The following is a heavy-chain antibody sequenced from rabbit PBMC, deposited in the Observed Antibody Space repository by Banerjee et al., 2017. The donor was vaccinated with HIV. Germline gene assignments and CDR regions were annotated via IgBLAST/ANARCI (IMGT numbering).Heavy chain of an antibody. J-gene: IGHJ3*01. V-gene: IGHV1S45*01. CDR3: ARGYWTDGLHL. Sequence: LVKPGGSLTLTCAASGFSFSSSHWICWVRQAPGKGLEWVACIYTGSGSTWYANWAKGRFTISKTSSTTVTLQMTSLTAADTATYFCARGYWTDGLHLWGQGTLVTVS. CDR1: GFSFSSSHW. D-gene: IGHD1-1*01. CDR2: IYTGSGST.